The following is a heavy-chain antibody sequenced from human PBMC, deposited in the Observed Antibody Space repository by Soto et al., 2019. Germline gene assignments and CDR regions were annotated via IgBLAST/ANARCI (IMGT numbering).Heavy chain of an antibody. CDR2: ISWNSGSI. Sequence: EVQLVESGGGLVQPGRSLRLSCAASGFTFDDYAMHWVRQAPGKGLEWVSGISWNSGSIGYADSVKGRFTISRDNAKNSLYLQMNSLRAEDTALYYCAKDKRSGPGYYYMDVWGKGTTVTVSS. V-gene: IGHV3-9*01. D-gene: IGHD3-10*01. CDR1: GFTFDDYA. CDR3: AKDKRSGPGYYYMDV. J-gene: IGHJ6*03.